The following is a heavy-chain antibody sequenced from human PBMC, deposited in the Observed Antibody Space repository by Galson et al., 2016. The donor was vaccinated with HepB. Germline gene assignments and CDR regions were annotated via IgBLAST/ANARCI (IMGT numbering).Heavy chain of an antibody. D-gene: IGHD2-15*01. CDR3: APIRGHYSDGFDY. CDR2: INPSDGST. V-gene: IGHV1-46*01. Sequence: SVKVSCKASGYTFTSFYMHWVRQAPGQGLEWMGMINPSDGSTTYAQKFRGRLTMTRDTSTSTVYMDLSSLTSDDTAVHYCAPIRGHYSDGFDYWGQGTLVTVSS. J-gene: IGHJ4*02. CDR1: GYTFTSFY.